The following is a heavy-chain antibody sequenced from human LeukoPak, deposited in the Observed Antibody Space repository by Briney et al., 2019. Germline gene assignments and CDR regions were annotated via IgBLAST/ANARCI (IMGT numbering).Heavy chain of an antibody. J-gene: IGHJ3*02. CDR3: ARDRVPSLRRAQQGAFDI. V-gene: IGHV3-33*01. D-gene: IGHD6-13*01. CDR2: IWYDGSNK. CDR1: GFTFSSYG. Sequence: GGSLRLSCAASGFTFSSYGMHWVRQAPGKGLEWVAVIWYDGSNKYYADSVKGRFTISRDNSKNKLYLQMNSLRAEDTAVYYCARDRVPSLRRAQQGAFDIWVQGTMVSVCS.